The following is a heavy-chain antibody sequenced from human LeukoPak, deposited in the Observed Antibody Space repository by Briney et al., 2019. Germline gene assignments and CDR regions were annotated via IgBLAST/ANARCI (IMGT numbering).Heavy chain of an antibody. J-gene: IGHJ4*02. D-gene: IGHD3-22*01. CDR2: IKSKSHGGTA. CDR3: TTVRFDSSGYNSIFDY. Sequence: GRSLRLSCTASGFTFGDYAMSWVRQAPGKGLEWIGRIKSKSHGGTADYAAPVKGRFTISRDESKNTLYLQMNSLKTEDTAVYYCTTVRFDSSGYNSIFDYWGQGTLVTVSS. CDR1: GFTFGDYA. V-gene: IGHV3-15*01.